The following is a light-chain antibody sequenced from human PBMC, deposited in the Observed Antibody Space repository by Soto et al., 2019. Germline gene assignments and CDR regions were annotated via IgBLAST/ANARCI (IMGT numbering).Light chain of an antibody. CDR1: QSISSY. CDR2: KAS. J-gene: IGKJ1*01. V-gene: IGKV1-5*03. Sequence: DIQMTQSPSSLSASVGDRVTITCRASQSISSYLNWYQQKPGKAPKLLIYKASSLESGVPSRFSGSGSGTEFTLTISSLQPDDFATYYCQQYNSYRWTFGLGTKVE. CDR3: QQYNSYRWT.